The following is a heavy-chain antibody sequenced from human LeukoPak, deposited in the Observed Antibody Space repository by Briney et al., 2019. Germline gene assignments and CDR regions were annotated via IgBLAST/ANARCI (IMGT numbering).Heavy chain of an antibody. CDR3: ARLAYYMDV. CDR2: IKYDEIEK. CDR1: GFTFRDYW. V-gene: IGHV3-7*01. J-gene: IGHJ6*03. Sequence: GGXLRLSCEASGFTFRDYWMSWVRQAPGKGLEWLANIKYDEIEKNLADSVKGRFTISRDNAKNSVSLQLNSLRPEDTGIYYCARLAYYMDVWGKGTAVTVSS.